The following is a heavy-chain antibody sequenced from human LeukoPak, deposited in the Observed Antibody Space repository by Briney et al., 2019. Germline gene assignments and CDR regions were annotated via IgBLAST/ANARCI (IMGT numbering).Heavy chain of an antibody. CDR1: GFTSSNAW. Sequence: GGSLRLSCAASGFTSSNAWVSWVRQAPGNGLEWVADIKQDGSEKKYVDSVKGRFTISRDNAKDSLYLQMNSLRAEDTAVYYCARERGYYDILTGYYTYYYYGMDVWGQGTTVTVSS. CDR3: ARERGYYDILTGYYTYYYYGMDV. CDR2: IKQDGSEK. V-gene: IGHV3-7*01. D-gene: IGHD3-9*01. J-gene: IGHJ6*02.